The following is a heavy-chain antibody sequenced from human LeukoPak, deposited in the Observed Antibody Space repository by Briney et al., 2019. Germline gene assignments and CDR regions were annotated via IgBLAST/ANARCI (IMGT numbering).Heavy chain of an antibody. Sequence: GGSLRLSCAASGFTFSSYSMNWVRQAPGKGLEWVSSISSSSSYIYYADSVKGRFTISRDNAKNSPYLQMNSLRAEDTAVYYCARDLLMVYATRPNYFDYWGQGTLVTVSS. J-gene: IGHJ4*02. CDR1: GFTFSSYS. CDR2: ISSSSSYI. V-gene: IGHV3-21*01. CDR3: ARDLLMVYATRPNYFDY. D-gene: IGHD2-8*01.